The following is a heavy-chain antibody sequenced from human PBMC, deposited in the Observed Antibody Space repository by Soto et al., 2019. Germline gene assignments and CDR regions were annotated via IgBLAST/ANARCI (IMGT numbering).Heavy chain of an antibody. J-gene: IGHJ4*02. Sequence: EVQLLESGGALVLPGGSLRLSCTGSGFNPTTTPLSWVRQPPGKGLEGVKTISGTASPTYYVDSVKGRFFISRDNSKNTVTLQMNNLTVDDTAVYYCATSFRYFDHWGQGTRVTVSS. CDR3: ATSFRYFDH. V-gene: IGHV3-23*01. CDR2: ISGTASPT. D-gene: IGHD3-9*01. CDR1: GFNPTTTP.